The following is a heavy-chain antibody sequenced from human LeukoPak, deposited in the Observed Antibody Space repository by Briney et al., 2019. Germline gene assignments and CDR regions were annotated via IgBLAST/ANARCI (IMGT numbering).Heavy chain of an antibody. CDR2: IYTTGST. CDR1: GGSISSYY. D-gene: IGHD6-19*01. J-gene: IGHJ4*02. CDR3: ARQVAVAGKAGLDF. V-gene: IGHV4-4*07. Sequence: SETLSLTCTVSGGSISSYYWSWIRQPAGKGLEWIGRIYTTGSTNYNPSLKSRVNMSVDTSKNQFSLKLSSVTAADTAVYYCARQVAVAGKAGLDFWGQGTLVTVSS.